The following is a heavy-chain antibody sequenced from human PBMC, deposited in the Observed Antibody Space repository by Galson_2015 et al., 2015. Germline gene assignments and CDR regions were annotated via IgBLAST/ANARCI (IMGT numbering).Heavy chain of an antibody. J-gene: IGHJ5*02. CDR3: ARDAGYSSSWNWFDP. CDR1: GFIFSSYA. D-gene: IGHD6-13*01. Sequence: SLRLSCAASGFIFSSYAMTWVRQAPGKGLEWVAVIWYDGSNKYYADSVKGRFTISRDNSKNTLYLRMNSLRAEGTAVYYCARDAGYSSSWNWFDPWGQGTLVTVSS. V-gene: IGHV3-33*08. CDR2: IWYDGSNK.